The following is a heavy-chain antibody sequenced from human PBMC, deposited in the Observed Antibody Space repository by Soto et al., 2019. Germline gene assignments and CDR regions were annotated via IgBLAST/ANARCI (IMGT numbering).Heavy chain of an antibody. CDR3: ARANWYSEY. V-gene: IGHV4-59*11. D-gene: IGHD7-27*01. CDR1: GGSINHHY. Sequence: QVHLQESGPGLVKPSETLSLTCSVSGGSINHHYWSWIRQPTGTGLEWIGYVYYTGSTNYNPSLKSRVTMSVDTSKNQFSLNLTSLTAADTAIYYCARANWYSEYWGQGTLVTVSS. CDR2: VYYTGST. J-gene: IGHJ4*02.